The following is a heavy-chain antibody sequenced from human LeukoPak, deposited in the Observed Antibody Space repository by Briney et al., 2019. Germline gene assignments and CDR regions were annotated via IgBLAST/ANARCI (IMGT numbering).Heavy chain of an antibody. CDR3: ARAGYTSGYDY. V-gene: IGHV3-7*01. Sequence: GGSLRLSCAASGFTFSSYWMSWVRQAPGKGLEWLANIKEDGSDKYYVDSVKGRFTISRDNAKNSLYLQMNNLRVEDTAVYYCARAGYTSGYDYWGQGTLVTASS. J-gene: IGHJ4*02. CDR2: IKEDGSDK. CDR1: GFTFSSYW. D-gene: IGHD6-19*01.